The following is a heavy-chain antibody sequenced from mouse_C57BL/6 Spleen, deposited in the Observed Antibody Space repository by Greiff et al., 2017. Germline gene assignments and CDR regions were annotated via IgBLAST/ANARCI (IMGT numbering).Heavy chain of an antibody. D-gene: IGHD1-1*01. CDR1: GYSITSGYY. Sequence: EVKLLESGPGLVKPSQSLSLTCSVTGYSITSGYYWNWIRQFPGNKLEWMGYISYDGSNNYNPSLKNRISITRDTSKNQFFLKLNSVTTEDTATYYCARDRAVVGMDYWGQGTSVTVSS. V-gene: IGHV3-6*01. CDR2: ISYDGSN. CDR3: ARDRAVVGMDY. J-gene: IGHJ4*01.